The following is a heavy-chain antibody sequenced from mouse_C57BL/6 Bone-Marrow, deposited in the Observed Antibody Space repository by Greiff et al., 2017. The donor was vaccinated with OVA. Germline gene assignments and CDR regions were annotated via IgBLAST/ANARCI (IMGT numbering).Heavy chain of an antibody. CDR3: ARGGSYAMDY. CDR2: IYPGDGDT. CDR1: GYAFSSSW. J-gene: IGHJ4*01. Sequence: QVQLQQSGPELVKPGASVKISCKASGYAFSSSWMNWVKQRPGKGLEWIGRIYPGDGDTNYNGKFKGKATLTADNSSSTAYMQLSSLTSEDSAVYYCARGGSYAMDYWGQGTSVTVSS. V-gene: IGHV1-82*01.